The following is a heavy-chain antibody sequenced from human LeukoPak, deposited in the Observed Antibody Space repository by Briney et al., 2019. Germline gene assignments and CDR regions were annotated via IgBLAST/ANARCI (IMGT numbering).Heavy chain of an antibody. Sequence: PGGSLRLSCAASGFTFSSYSMNWVRQAPGKGLEWVSSISSSSTYIYYADSVKGRFTISRDNAKNSLYLQMNSLRAEDTAVYYCARDIGMATITQNDYWGQGTLVTVSS. D-gene: IGHD5-24*01. CDR1: GFTFSSYS. CDR2: ISSSSTYI. CDR3: ARDIGMATITQNDY. V-gene: IGHV3-21*01. J-gene: IGHJ4*02.